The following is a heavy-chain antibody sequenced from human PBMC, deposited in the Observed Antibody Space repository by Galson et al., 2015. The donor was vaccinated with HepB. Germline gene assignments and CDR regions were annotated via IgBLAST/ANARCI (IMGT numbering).Heavy chain of an antibody. CDR2: ISYDGSNK. CDR1: GFTFSSYA. V-gene: IGHV3-30*04. D-gene: IGHD3-22*01. CDR3: ARAAYYYDTNWFDP. J-gene: IGHJ5*02. Sequence: SLRLSCAASGFTFSSYAMHWVRQAPGKGLEWVAVISYDGSNKYYADSVKGRFTISRDNSKNTLYLQMNSLRAEDTAVYYCARAAYYYDTNWFDPWGQGTLVTVSS.